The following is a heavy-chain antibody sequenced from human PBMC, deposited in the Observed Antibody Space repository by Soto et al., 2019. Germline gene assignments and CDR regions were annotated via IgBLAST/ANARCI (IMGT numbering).Heavy chain of an antibody. D-gene: IGHD6-6*01. Sequence: QVQLVQSGAEVKKPGSSVKVSCKASVGTFSSYAISWVRQAPGQGLEWMGGIIPIFGTANYAQKFQGRVTITADESTSTAYMELSSLRSEDTAVYYCARELRHPSSSSRGQQVDYWGQGTLVTVSS. CDR2: IIPIFGTA. CDR3: ARELRHPSSSSRGQQVDY. CDR1: VGTFSSYA. J-gene: IGHJ4*02. V-gene: IGHV1-69*12.